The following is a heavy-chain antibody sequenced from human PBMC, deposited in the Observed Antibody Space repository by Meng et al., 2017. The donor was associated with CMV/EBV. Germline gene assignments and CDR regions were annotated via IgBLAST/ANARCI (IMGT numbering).Heavy chain of an antibody. Sequence: HITLKESGPTLVKPPQSLTLTCTFSGFSLSTSGVGVGWIRQPPGKALEWLALIYWDDDKRYSPSLKSRLTITKDTSKNQVVLTMTNMDPVDTATYYCARIAAAGRFDYWGQGTLVTVSS. J-gene: IGHJ4*02. CDR1: GFSLSTSGVG. CDR3: ARIAAAGRFDY. V-gene: IGHV2-5*02. D-gene: IGHD6-13*01. CDR2: IYWDDDK.